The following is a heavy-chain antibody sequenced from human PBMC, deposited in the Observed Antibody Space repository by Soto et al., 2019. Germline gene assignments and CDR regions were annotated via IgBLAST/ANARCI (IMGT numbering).Heavy chain of an antibody. Sequence: SETLSLTCTVSGGSISSGDYYWSWIRQPPGKGLEWIGYIYYSGSTYYNPSLKSRVTISVDTSKNQFSLKLSSVTAADTAVYYCAREGVGCSSTSCYWRWFDPWGQGTLVTVSS. CDR3: AREGVGCSSTSCYWRWFDP. D-gene: IGHD2-2*01. J-gene: IGHJ5*02. V-gene: IGHV4-30-4*01. CDR2: IYYSGST. CDR1: GGSISSGDYY.